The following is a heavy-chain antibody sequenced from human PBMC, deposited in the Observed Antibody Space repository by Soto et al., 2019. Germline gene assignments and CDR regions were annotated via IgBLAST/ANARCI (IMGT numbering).Heavy chain of an antibody. CDR1: GGSISSSNW. CDR3: ASARIAAAGIHWFDP. V-gene: IGHV4-4*02. J-gene: IGHJ5*02. CDR2: IYHSGST. D-gene: IGHD6-13*01. Sequence: SETLSLTCAVSGGSISSSNWWSWVRQPPGKGLEWIGEIYHSGSTNYNPSLKSRVTISVDKSKNQFSLKLSSVTAADTAVYYCASARIAAAGIHWFDPWGQGTLVTVSS.